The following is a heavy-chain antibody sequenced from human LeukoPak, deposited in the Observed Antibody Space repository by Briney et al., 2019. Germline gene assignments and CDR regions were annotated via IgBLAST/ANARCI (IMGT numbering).Heavy chain of an antibody. CDR1: GFSFSTRE. CDR3: ARIDRDFYYMDV. CDR2: IISSGSTI. D-gene: IGHD3-22*01. Sequence: PGGSLRLSCEASGFSFSTREMNWVRQAPGKGPEWVSYIISSGSTIYYVDSVQGRFTTSRDNAKNLLFLQMNSLRPEDTGVYYCARIDRDFYYMDVWGKGTTVTVSS. V-gene: IGHV3-48*03. J-gene: IGHJ6*03.